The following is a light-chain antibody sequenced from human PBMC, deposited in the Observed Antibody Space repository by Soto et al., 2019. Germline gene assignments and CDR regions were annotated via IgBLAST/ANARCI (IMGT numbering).Light chain of an antibody. J-gene: IGKJ1*01. CDR2: DAS. V-gene: IGKV3-15*01. CDR1: QSVSSSY. CDR3: QQYNNWPPWT. Sequence: EIVLTQSPGTLSLSPGERATLSCRASQSVSSSYLAWYQQKPGQAPRLLISDASTRATGIPARFSGSGSGTEFTLTISSLQSEDFAVYYCQQYNNWPPWTFGQGTKVDIK.